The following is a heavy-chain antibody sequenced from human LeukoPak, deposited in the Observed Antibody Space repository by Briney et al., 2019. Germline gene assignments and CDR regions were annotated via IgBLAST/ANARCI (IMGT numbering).Heavy chain of an antibody. D-gene: IGHD6-13*01. CDR2: IYHSGST. CDR3: ARVGYNFDY. J-gene: IGHJ4*02. Sequence: SETLSLTCTVSGYSISSGYYWGWIRQPPGKGLEWIGSIYHSGSTNYNPSLKSRVTISVDKSKNQFSLKLSSVTATDTAVYYCARVGYNFDYWGQGTLVTVSS. V-gene: IGHV4-38-2*02. CDR1: GYSISSGYY.